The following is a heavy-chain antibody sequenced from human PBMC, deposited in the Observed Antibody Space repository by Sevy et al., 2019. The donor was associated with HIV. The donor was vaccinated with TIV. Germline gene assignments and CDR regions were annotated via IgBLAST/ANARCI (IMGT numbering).Heavy chain of an antibody. J-gene: IGHJ3*02. D-gene: IGHD3-16*01. CDR2: TYYRSKWYN. CDR1: GDSVSSNSAV. Sequence: QSQTLSLTCAISGDSVSSNSAVWNWIRQSPSRGLEWLGRTYYRSKWYNDYTVSVKSRITINPDTSKNQFSLQLNSVTPEDTAMYYCGRKDDSVGSFDIWGQGTMVTVSS. V-gene: IGHV6-1*01. CDR3: GRKDDSVGSFDI.